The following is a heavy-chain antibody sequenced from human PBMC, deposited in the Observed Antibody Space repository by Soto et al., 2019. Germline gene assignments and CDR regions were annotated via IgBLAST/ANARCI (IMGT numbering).Heavy chain of an antibody. Sequence: PSETLSLTCAGVSFWTYYWSWIRQPPGKGLEWIGYIYYSERTNYNPSRKSRVTISVDTSKNQFSLKLTSVTAADTAVYYCARGAAAAWFDPWGKGTLGTLSS. J-gene: IGHJ5*02. CDR1: VSFWTYY. V-gene: IGHV4-59*01. D-gene: IGHD6-13*01. CDR2: IYYSERT. CDR3: ARGAAAAWFDP.